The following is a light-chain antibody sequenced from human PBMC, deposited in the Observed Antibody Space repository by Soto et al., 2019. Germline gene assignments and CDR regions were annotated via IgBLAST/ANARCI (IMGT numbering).Light chain of an antibody. Sequence: EIVLTQSPATLSLSPGERATLSCRASQSVSSYLAWYQHKPGQAPRLLIYDASNRATGLPARFSGSGSGTDFTLTISSLEPEAFAFYYCQQRSSWPPSFTFGPGTKVDIK. V-gene: IGKV3-11*01. J-gene: IGKJ3*01. CDR3: QQRSSWPPSFT. CDR1: QSVSSY. CDR2: DAS.